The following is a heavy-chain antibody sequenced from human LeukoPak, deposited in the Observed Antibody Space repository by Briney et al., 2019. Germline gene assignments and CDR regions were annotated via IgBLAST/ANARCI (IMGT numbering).Heavy chain of an antibody. D-gene: IGHD1-1*01. Sequence: PGGSLRLSCAASGFTFSSYSMNWVRQAPGKGLEWVSSISSSSSYIYYADSEKGRFTISRDNAKNSLYLQMNSLRAEDTAVYYCARADWNDVRGDWGQGTLVTVSS. V-gene: IGHV3-21*01. CDR3: ARADWNDVRGD. CDR2: ISSSSSYI. CDR1: GFTFSSYS. J-gene: IGHJ4*02.